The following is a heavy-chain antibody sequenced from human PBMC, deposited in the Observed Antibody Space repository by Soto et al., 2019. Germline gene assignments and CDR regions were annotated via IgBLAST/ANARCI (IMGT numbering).Heavy chain of an antibody. CDR2: IFSTGST. D-gene: IGHD4-17*01. CDR1: GGSVNTNYHF. V-gene: IGHV4-31*03. J-gene: IGHJ3*01. CDR3: ARSGLPKDHGGNPAVDV. Sequence: QVQLRESGPGLLKPSQTLSLTCSVSGGSVNTNYHFWNWVRQRPGKGLEWLGYIFSTGSTHYVPSLKSRLTISVDFSKNQFFLRLTSMTAADTALYYCARSGLPKDHGGNPAVDVWGRGTLVTVSS.